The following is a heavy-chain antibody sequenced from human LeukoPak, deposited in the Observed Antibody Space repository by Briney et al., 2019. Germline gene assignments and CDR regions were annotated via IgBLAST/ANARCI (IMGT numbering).Heavy chain of an antibody. Sequence: GGSLRLSCAASGFTVSSNYMSWVRQAPGKGLEWVPVIYSGGSTYYADSVKGRFTISRDNSKNTLYLQMNSLRAEDTAVYYCAKNYYDSSGYPFDYWGQGTLVTVSS. CDR1: GFTVSSNY. CDR3: AKNYYDSSGYPFDY. V-gene: IGHV3-66*01. CDR2: IYSGGST. J-gene: IGHJ4*02. D-gene: IGHD3-22*01.